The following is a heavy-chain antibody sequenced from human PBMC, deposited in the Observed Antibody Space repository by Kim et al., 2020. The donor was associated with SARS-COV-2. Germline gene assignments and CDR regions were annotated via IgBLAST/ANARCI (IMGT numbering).Heavy chain of an antibody. J-gene: IGHJ5*02. CDR1: GFSFDSHA. CDR3: TRDPPWFDP. V-gene: IGHV3-23*01. CDR2: ISDDSATR. Sequence: GGSLRLSCAASGFSFDSHAFAWVRQAPGKTLEWVSSISDDSATRFYADSVKGRFTISRDNPKKTVYLQMNSLRADDTAIYYCTRDPPWFDPWGLGTQVSVSS.